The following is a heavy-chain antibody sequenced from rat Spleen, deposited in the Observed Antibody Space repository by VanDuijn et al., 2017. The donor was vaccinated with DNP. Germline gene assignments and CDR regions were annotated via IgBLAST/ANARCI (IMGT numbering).Heavy chain of an antibody. Sequence: EVQLVESGGGLVQPGRSLKLSCAASGFTFSNYDMAWVRQAPTKGLEWVASISPSGGSTYYRDSVKGRFTVSRDNAKSSLYLQMDSLRSEDTATYYCARQDYYSSYSFFDYWGQGVMVTVSS. D-gene: IGHD1-2*01. V-gene: IGHV5-25*01. J-gene: IGHJ2*01. CDR3: ARQDYYSSYSFFDY. CDR1: GFTFSNYD. CDR2: ISPSGGST.